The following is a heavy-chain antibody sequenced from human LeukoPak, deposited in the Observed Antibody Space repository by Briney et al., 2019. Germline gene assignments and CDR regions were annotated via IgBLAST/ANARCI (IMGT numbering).Heavy chain of an antibody. CDR1: GGSISSSSYY. D-gene: IGHD3-10*01. CDR2: IYYSGST. J-gene: IGHJ6*03. V-gene: IGHV4-39*07. CDR3: ARSGTYGDYYYYMDV. Sequence: SETLSLTCTVSGGSISSSSYYWGWIRQPPGKGLEWIGSIYYSGSTYYNPSLKSRVTISVDTSKNQFSLKLSSVTAADTAVYYCARSGTYGDYYYYMDVWGKGTTVTVSS.